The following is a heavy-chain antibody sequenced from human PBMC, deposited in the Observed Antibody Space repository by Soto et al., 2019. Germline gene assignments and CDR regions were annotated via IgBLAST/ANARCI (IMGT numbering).Heavy chain of an antibody. V-gene: IGHV4-39*01. J-gene: IGHJ4*02. CDR2: IYFSGTT. Sequence: PSESLSLTCNVAGVSISDTRHHWGWIRQPPGKALEWIGTIYFSGTTFYNTSLKSRLTISVDTSKNQFPLRLRSVTAADTAVYYCARHGSYWGQGTLVTV. CDR3: ARHGSY. CDR1: GVSISDTRHH.